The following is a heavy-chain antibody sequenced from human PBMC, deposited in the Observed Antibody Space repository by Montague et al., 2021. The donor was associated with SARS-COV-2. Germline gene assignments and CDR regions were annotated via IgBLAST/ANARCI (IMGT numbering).Heavy chain of an antibody. CDR1: DGSISSYY. Sequence: SETLSLTCTVSDGSISSYYWSWIRQPPGKGLEWIGYIYYSGSTNYNPSLKSRVTISVDTSKNQFSLKLSSVTAAGTAVYYCARGSGWMGNAFDIWGQGTMVTVSS. J-gene: IGHJ3*02. V-gene: IGHV4-59*01. D-gene: IGHD6-19*01. CDR2: IYYSGST. CDR3: ARGSGWMGNAFDI.